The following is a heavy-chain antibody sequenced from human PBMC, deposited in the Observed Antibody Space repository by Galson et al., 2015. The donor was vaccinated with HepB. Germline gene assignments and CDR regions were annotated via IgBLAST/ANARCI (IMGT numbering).Heavy chain of an antibody. CDR3: ARRMSGTYLGSSGVDFIDY. Sequence: QSGAEVKKPGESLKISCKGSGYSFTNHWIAWVRQMPGKGLEWLGIIYPGDSDTRYNPSFQGQVTISADKSISTAYLQWSSPKASDTAICYCARRMSGTYLGSSGVDFIDYWGQGTLVTVSS. V-gene: IGHV5-51*03. D-gene: IGHD1-26*01. CDR2: IYPGDSDT. CDR1: GYSFTNHW. J-gene: IGHJ4*02.